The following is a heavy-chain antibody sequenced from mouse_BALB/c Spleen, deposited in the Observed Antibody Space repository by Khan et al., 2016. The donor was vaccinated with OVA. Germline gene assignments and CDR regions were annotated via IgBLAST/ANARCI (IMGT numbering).Heavy chain of an antibody. Sequence: QVRLQQSGAELARPGASVKLSCKASGYTFTDYYINWVKQRTGQGLEWIGEISPGSGDTYYNERFKRKATLTADKSSSTAYMQLSRLAYEAAEVYLCEKRNDFGCSFAYWGQGTLVTVSA. CDR1: GYTFTDYY. CDR3: EKRNDFGCSFAY. J-gene: IGHJ3*01. V-gene: IGHV1-77*01. CDR2: ISPGSGDT. D-gene: IGHD1-2*01.